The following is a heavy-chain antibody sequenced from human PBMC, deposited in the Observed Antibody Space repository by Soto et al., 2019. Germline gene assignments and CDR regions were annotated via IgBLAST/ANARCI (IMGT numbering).Heavy chain of an antibody. CDR1: GFSFSDAW. Sequence: EAQLVESGGGLVEPGGSLRVSCAASGFSFSDAWMIWVRQAPGKGLEWVGRIKSKAHGETADYAAPVKGRFTISRDDSKNTVYLQINSLKIEDTAVYYCTTGVDGYNPFDYWGQGTLVTVSS. V-gene: IGHV3-15*07. J-gene: IGHJ4*02. CDR3: TTGVDGYNPFDY. D-gene: IGHD5-12*01. CDR2: IKSKAHGETA.